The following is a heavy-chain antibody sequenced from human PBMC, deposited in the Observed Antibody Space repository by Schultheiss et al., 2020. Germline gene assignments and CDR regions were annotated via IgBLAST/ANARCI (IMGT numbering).Heavy chain of an antibody. J-gene: IGHJ4*02. D-gene: IGHD2-21*02. CDR3: ARHLAGDSTN. CDR2: ISGSGGNT. V-gene: IGHV3-23*01. CDR1: GFTFSSYA. Sequence: GGSLRLSCAASGFTFSSYAMHWVRQAPGKGLEWVSAISGSGGNTYYADSVKGRLTVSGDNSNNTLYLQMNSLRVEDTAVYYCARHLAGDSTNWGQGTLVTVSS.